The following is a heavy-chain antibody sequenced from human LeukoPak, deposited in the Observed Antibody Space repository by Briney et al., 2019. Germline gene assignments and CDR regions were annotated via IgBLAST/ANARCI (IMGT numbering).Heavy chain of an antibody. CDR1: GYTFTGYY. J-gene: IGHJ3*02. Sequence: ASVKVSCKASGYTFTGYYIHWVRQAPGQGLEWMGWINPNSGGTNYAQKFQGRVTMTRDTSTSTAYMELRSLRSDDTAVYYCARGGYAAAGPDSDAFDIWGQGTMVTVSS. V-gene: IGHV1-2*02. CDR3: ARGGYAAAGPDSDAFDI. CDR2: INPNSGGT. D-gene: IGHD6-13*01.